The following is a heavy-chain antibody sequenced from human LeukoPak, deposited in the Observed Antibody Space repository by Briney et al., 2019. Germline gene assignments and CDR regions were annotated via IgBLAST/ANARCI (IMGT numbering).Heavy chain of an antibody. J-gene: IGHJ3*02. CDR1: GYTISSGYY. Sequence: SETLSLTCTVSGYTISSGYYWGWSRQPPGKGLEGIWSIYHSGSTYYNPSLKSRVTISVDTSKTQFALKLSSVPAADSAVYYCARNRGTDDAFDIWGQGTMVSVSS. CDR3: ARNRGTDDAFDI. D-gene: IGHD2-15*01. CDR2: IYHSGST. V-gene: IGHV4-38-2*02.